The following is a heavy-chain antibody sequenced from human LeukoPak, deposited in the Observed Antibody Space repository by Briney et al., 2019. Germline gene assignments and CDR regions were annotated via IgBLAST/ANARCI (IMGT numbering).Heavy chain of an antibody. CDR3: ASSPRGVQLPLDY. J-gene: IGHJ4*02. D-gene: IGHD2-2*01. CDR1: GYTFTSYD. V-gene: IGHV1-8*01. CDR2: MNPNSGNT. Sequence: EASVKVSCKASGYTFTSYDINWVRQATGQGLEWMGWMNPNSGNTGYAQKFQGRVTTTRNTSISTAYMELSSLRSEDTAVYYCASSPRGVQLPLDYWGQGTLVTVSS.